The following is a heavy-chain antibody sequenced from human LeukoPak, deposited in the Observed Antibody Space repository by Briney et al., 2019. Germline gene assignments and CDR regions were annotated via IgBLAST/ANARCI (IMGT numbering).Heavy chain of an antibody. CDR3: ARDRPNYYGSDGHYYRRDGDH. CDR1: GFTFSIYA. V-gene: IGHV3-23*01. D-gene: IGHD3-22*01. CDR2: ITSRDGTT. Sequence: PGGSLRLSCEASGFTFSIYAMSWVRQTPGKGLQWVSSITSRDGTTYYADSAKGRFTISRDNSENTLYLRMSSLRAEDTAIYYCARDRPNYYGSDGHYYRRDGDHWGQGTLVTVSS. J-gene: IGHJ5*02.